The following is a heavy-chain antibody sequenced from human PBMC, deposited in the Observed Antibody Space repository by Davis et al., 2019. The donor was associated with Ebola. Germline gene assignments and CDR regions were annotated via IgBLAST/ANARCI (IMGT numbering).Heavy chain of an antibody. Sequence: GESLKISCIASGFTYSNYGISWVRQAPGKGLEWVSTFGGLDGGTNYGDSVNGRFTISRDNSRNTVYLQMNSLGVDDTAVYYCAKATTGNAPSLKHWGQGVLVTVSS. CDR1: GFTYSNYG. D-gene: IGHD2-8*02. J-gene: IGHJ1*01. CDR2: FGGLDGGT. CDR3: AKATTGNAPSLKH. V-gene: IGHV3-23*01.